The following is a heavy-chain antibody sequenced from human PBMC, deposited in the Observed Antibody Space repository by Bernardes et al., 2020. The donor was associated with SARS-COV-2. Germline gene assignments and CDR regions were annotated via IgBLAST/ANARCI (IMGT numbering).Heavy chain of an antibody. CDR3: ASSKYYNPMDV. Sequence: ASVKVSCKASGYNFSGYALNWVRQAPGQGLEWVGWINTNTGKSRYVQDFAGRFVFSLDTSVTTAYLQISSLKAEDTAVYYCASSKYYNPMDVWGQGTTVTVSS. D-gene: IGHD4-4*01. CDR1: GYNFSGYA. V-gene: IGHV7-4-1*02. CDR2: INTNTGKS. J-gene: IGHJ6*02.